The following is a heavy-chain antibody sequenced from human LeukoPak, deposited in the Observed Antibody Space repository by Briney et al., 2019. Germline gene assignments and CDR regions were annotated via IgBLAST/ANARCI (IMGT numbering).Heavy chain of an antibody. V-gene: IGHV1-24*01. CDR3: ATSERITMVRPLPFDP. Sequence: ASVKVSCKVSGYTLTELSMHSVRQAPGKGLEWMGGFDPEDGETIYAQKLQGRVTMTEDTSTDTAYMELSSLRSEDTAVYYCATSERITMVRPLPFDPWGQGTLVTVSS. J-gene: IGHJ5*02. CDR1: GYTLTELS. CDR2: FDPEDGET. D-gene: IGHD3-10*01.